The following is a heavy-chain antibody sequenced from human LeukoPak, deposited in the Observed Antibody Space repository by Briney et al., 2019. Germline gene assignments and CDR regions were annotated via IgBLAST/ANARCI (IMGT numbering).Heavy chain of an antibody. CDR3: ARPHYGSGSLDS. CDR2: INHSGST. D-gene: IGHD3-10*01. Sequence: SETLSLTCAVYGGSFRGHYWTWIRQPPGKGLEWIGEINHSGSTTYNPSLNNRVTISVDTSKNQFSLKLTSATAADTAVYYCARPHYGSGSLDSWGQGTLVTVSS. CDR1: GGSFRGHY. V-gene: IGHV4-34*01. J-gene: IGHJ4*02.